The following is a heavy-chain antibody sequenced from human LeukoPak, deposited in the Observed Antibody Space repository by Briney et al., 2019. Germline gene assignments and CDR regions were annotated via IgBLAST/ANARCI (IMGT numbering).Heavy chain of an antibody. Sequence: GGSLRLSCAASGFTFSSYAMSWVRQAPGKGLEWVSAISSSGGSRYYADSVKGRFTISRDNSKNMLYLQMSNLRAEDTAVYYCVEDKGVTVTGTFDYWGQGTLVTVSS. CDR1: GFTFSSYA. J-gene: IGHJ4*02. V-gene: IGHV3-23*01. D-gene: IGHD6-19*01. CDR3: VEDKGVTVTGTFDY. CDR2: ISSSGGSR.